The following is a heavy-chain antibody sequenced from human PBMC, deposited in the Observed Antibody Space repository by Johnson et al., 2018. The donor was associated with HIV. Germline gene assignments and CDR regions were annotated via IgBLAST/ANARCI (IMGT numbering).Heavy chain of an antibody. Sequence: QMLLVESGGGVVQPWRSLRLSCAASGFTFSSYGMHWVRQAPGKGLEWVAVIWYDGSNKYYADSVKGRFTISRDNSKNTLYLQMNSLRAEDTAVYYCAREGRGAPHDAFDIWGQGTMVTVSS. D-gene: IGHD2-15*01. V-gene: IGHV3-30*19. CDR2: IWYDGSNK. CDR1: GFTFSSYG. J-gene: IGHJ3*02. CDR3: AREGRGAPHDAFDI.